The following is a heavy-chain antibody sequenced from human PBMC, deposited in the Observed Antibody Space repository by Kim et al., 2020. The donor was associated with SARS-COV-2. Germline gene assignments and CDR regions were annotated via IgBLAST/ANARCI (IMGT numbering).Heavy chain of an antibody. Sequence: GGSLRLSCAASGFTFSSYGMHWVRQAPGKGLEWVAVISYDRINKYYADSVKGRFTISRDNSKNTLYLQMNSLRAEDTAVYYCARGGVQWLVPFFDYWGQGTLVTASS. D-gene: IGHD6-19*01. CDR2: ISYDRINK. CDR1: GFTFSSYG. V-gene: IGHV3-30*03. J-gene: IGHJ4*02. CDR3: ARGGVQWLVPFFDY.